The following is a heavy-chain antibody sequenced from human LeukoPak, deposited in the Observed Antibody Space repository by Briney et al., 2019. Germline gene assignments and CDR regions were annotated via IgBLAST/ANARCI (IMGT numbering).Heavy chain of an antibody. J-gene: IGHJ4*02. CDR2: IHYDRSSE. CDR1: RFSFSAYG. D-gene: IGHD6-6*01. V-gene: IGHV3-30*02. CDR3: VKDAFSSSYD. Sequence: PGGSLRLSCSASRFSFSAYGMHWVRQAPGKGLEWVAFIHYDRSSEYYAESVRGRFTISRDNSKYTLYLEMNSLRPDDSAVYYCVKDAFSSSYDWGQGTLVTASS.